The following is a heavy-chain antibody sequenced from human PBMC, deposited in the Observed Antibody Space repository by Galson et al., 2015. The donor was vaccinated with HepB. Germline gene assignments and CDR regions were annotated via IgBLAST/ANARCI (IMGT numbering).Heavy chain of an antibody. CDR3: AKDAPGLGIAVAGTGVSFQH. CDR2: ISGSGGST. Sequence: SLRLSCAASGFTFSSYAMSWVRQAPGKGLEWVSAISGSGGSTYYADSVKGRFTISRDNSKNTLYLQMNSLRAEGTAVYYCAKDAPGLGIAVAGTGVSFQHWGQGTLVTVSS. J-gene: IGHJ1*01. D-gene: IGHD6-19*01. V-gene: IGHV3-23*01. CDR1: GFTFSSYA.